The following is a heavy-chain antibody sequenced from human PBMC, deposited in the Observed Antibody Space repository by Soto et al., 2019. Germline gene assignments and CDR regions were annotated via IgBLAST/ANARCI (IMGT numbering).Heavy chain of an antibody. D-gene: IGHD3-22*01. CDR2: VQYSGIT. CDR1: GSSISRYY. CDR3: ARATYYYDSSGYQYYFDH. Sequence: PSETLSLTCSVSGSSISRYYWSWIRQPPGKGLEWIGFVQYSGITNYSPSLKSRVAISVAASKSQFSLKLSSVTAADTAVYYCARATYYYDSSGYQYYFDHWGQGTLVTVSS. V-gene: IGHV4-59*01. J-gene: IGHJ4*02.